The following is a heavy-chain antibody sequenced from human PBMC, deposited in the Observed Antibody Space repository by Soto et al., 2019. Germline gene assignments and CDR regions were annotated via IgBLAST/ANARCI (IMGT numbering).Heavy chain of an antibody. V-gene: IGHV3-7*04. Sequence: RLSCAASGFTFSNYWMSWVRQAPGKGLEWVANIKQDGSQNYYVDSVKGRFTTSRDNTKNSFYLQMNSLRAEDTAVYYCARGFHSSGYYYEVYWGQGTLVTVSS. CDR1: GFTFSNYW. CDR3: ARGFHSSGYYYEVY. D-gene: IGHD3-22*01. J-gene: IGHJ4*02. CDR2: IKQDGSQN.